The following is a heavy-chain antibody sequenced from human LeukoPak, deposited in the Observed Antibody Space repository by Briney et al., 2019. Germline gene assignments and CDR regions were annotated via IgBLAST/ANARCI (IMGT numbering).Heavy chain of an antibody. J-gene: IGHJ4*02. CDR2: TYYRSKWFI. Sequence: SQTLSLTCGISGDSFSSNSAAWNWIRQSPSRGLEWLGSTYYRSKWFINYAPFVKSRIIINPDTPKNQVSLQLNSVTPEDTAVYYCTRSDCSSGRCPGFDNWGQGTLVTVSS. CDR3: TRSDCSSGRCPGFDN. V-gene: IGHV6-1*01. D-gene: IGHD6-19*01. CDR1: GDSFSSNSAA.